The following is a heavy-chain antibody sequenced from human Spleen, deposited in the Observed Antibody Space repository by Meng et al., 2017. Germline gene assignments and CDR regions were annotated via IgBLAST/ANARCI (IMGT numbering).Heavy chain of an antibody. J-gene: IGHJ4*02. D-gene: IGHD3-3*01. V-gene: IGHV7-4-1*02. Sequence: QVELGRAGSELKKPGASVKVSCKASGYTFTSYAMNWVRQAPGQGLEWMGWINTNTGDPTYAQGFTGRFVFSLDTSVSTAYLQISSLKAEDTAVYYCARDYDFWSGRPLGYWGQGTLVTVSS. CDR3: ARDYDFWSGRPLGY. CDR1: GYTFTSYA. CDR2: INTNTGDP.